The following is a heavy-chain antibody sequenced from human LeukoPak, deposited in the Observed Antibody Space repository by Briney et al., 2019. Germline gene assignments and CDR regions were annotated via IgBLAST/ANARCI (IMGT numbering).Heavy chain of an antibody. CDR1: GFTFDDYG. Sequence: GASLRLSCAASGFTFDDYGMHWVRQAPGKGLEWVSGISWNSGSIGYADPVKGRFTISRDNAKNSLYLQMNSLGVEDTALYYCAKDATYSSGWTDYWGQGTLVTVSP. V-gene: IGHV3-9*01. J-gene: IGHJ4*02. D-gene: IGHD6-19*01. CDR2: ISWNSGSI. CDR3: AKDATYSSGWTDY.